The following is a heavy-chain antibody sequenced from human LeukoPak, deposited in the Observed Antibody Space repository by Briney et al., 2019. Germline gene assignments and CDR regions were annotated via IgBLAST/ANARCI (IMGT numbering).Heavy chain of an antibody. J-gene: IGHJ6*03. CDR1: GYSISSGYY. Sequence: SETLSLTCTVSGYSISSGYYWGWIRQPPGKGLEWIGNIYPSGTTYYNPSLKSRATISVDTSKNQFSLKLSSVTAADTAVYYCARISFTFGGVIVNGDYYYYYMDVWGKGTTVTVSS. CDR3: ARISFTFGGVIVNGDYYYYYMDV. D-gene: IGHD3-16*02. CDR2: IYPSGTT. V-gene: IGHV4-38-2*02.